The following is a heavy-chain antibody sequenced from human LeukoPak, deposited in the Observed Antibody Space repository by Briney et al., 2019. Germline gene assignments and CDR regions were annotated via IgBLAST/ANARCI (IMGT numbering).Heavy chain of an antibody. D-gene: IGHD3-10*01. V-gene: IGHV1-2*02. CDR2: INPNSGGT. J-gene: IGHJ3*02. CDR1: GYIFTNYD. CDR3: ARDVWEFDAFDI. Sequence: ASVKVSCKSSGYIFTNYDINWVRQATGHGLEWMGWINPNSGGTNYAQKFQGRVTMTRDTSISTAYMELSRLRSDDTAVYYCARDVWEFDAFDIWGQGTMVTVSS.